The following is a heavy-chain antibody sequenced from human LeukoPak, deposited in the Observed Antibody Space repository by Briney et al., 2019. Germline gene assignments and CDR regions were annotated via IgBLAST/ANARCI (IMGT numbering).Heavy chain of an antibody. CDR2: IYYSGST. D-gene: IGHD2-8*02. J-gene: IGHJ4*02. V-gene: IGHV4-39*01. Sequence: SETLSLTCTVSGGSISSSSYYWGWIRQPPGKGLEWIGSIYYSGSTYYNPSLKSRVTISVDTSENQFSLKLSSVTAADTAVYYCARLSGGQFDYWGQGTLVTVSS. CDR1: GGSISSSSYY. CDR3: ARLSGGQFDY.